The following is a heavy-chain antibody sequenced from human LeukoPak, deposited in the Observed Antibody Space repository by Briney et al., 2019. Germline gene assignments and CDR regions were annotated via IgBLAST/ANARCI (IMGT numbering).Heavy chain of an antibody. CDR2: IYYSGST. D-gene: IGHD3-10*01. V-gene: IGHV4-39*06. CDR1: GGSISSSSYY. Sequence: SETLSLTCTVSGGSISSSSYYWGWIRQPPGKGLEWIGSIYYSGSTYYNPSLKSRVTISVDTSKNQFALKLSSVTAADTAVYYCARVNYGSGSYYMDVWGKGTTVTVSS. CDR3: ARVNYGSGSYYMDV. J-gene: IGHJ6*03.